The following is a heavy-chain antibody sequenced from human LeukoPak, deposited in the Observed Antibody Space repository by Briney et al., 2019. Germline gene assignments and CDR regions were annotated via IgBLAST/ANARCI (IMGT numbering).Heavy chain of an antibody. CDR3: ARDASTMVRGVISSRIVRYYYGMDV. CDR1: GFTFSSYS. CDR2: ISSSSSTI. D-gene: IGHD3-10*01. J-gene: IGHJ6*02. Sequence: GGSLRLSCAASGFTFSSYSMNWVRQAPGKGLEWVSYISSSSSTIYYADSVKGRFTISRDNAKNSLYLQMNSLRAEDTAVYYCARDASTMVRGVISSRIVRYYYGMDVWGQGTTVTVSS. V-gene: IGHV3-48*04.